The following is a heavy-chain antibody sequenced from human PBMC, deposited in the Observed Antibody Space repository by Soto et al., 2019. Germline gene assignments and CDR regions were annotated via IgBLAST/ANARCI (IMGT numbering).Heavy chain of an antibody. CDR1: GFTFSGSA. D-gene: IGHD3-10*01. CDR2: IRSKANSYAT. CDR3: TREGSGSYYPNYYYYYYMDV. V-gene: IGHV3-73*01. Sequence: ESGGGLVQPGGSLKLSCAASGFTFSGSAMHWVRQASGKGLEWVGRIRSKANSYATAYAASVKGRFTISRDDSNNTAYLQMNSLKTEDTAVYYCTREGSGSYYPNYYYYYYMDVWGKGTTVTVSS. J-gene: IGHJ6*03.